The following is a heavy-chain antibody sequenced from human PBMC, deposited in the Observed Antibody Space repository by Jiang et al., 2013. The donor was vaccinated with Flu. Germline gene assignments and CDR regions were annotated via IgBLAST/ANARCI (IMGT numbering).Heavy chain of an antibody. J-gene: IGHJ6*04. CDR2: IYPGDSDT. V-gene: IGHV5-51*01. D-gene: IGHD3-10*01. CDR1: GYSFTSYW. CDR3: ARTVPRGSHYYGMDV. Sequence: GAEVKKPGESLKISCKGSGYSFTSYWIGWVRQMPGKGLEWMGIIYPGDSDTRYSPSFQGQVTISADKSISTAYLQWSSLKASDTAMYYCARTVPRGSHYYGMDVWGKGTTVTVSS.